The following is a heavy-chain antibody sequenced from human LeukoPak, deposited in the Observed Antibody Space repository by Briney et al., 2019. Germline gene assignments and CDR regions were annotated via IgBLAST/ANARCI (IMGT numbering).Heavy chain of an antibody. CDR1: GFTFSLYS. J-gene: IGHJ6*03. CDR2: ISSSSRSM. CDR3: ARDSTNMDV. D-gene: IGHD2-2*01. V-gene: IGHV3-21*01. Sequence: GGSLRPSCAASGFTFSLYSMNWVRQAPGKGLEWISSISSSSRSMYYTGSVKGRFTISRDNAQNSLYLQMSSLRAEDTAVYYCARDSTNMDVWGKGTTVTVSS.